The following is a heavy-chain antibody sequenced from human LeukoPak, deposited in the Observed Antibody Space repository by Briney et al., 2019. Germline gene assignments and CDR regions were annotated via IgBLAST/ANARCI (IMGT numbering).Heavy chain of an antibody. J-gene: IGHJ5*02. CDR2: IRGSGENT. D-gene: IGHD1-26*01. CDR1: GFTFSTYG. V-gene: IGHV3-23*01. CDR3: AKDYWYSGAFPQPVIS. Sequence: PGGSLRLSCAASGFTFSTYGMNWVRQAPGKGLEWVSGIRGSGENTYYADSVKGGFTISRDNSKNTLFRQMNSLRAEDTAFYYCAKDYWYSGAFPQPVISWGQGTLVTVSS.